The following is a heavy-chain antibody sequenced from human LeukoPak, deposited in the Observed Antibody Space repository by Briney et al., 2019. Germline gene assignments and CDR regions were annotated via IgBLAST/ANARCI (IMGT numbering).Heavy chain of an antibody. V-gene: IGHV1-69*13. CDR3: ARGQDIVVVPALTNDHFFDY. J-gene: IGHJ4*02. CDR1: GGTFSSYA. CDR2: IIPIFGTA. D-gene: IGHD2-2*01. Sequence: PVKVSCKASGGTFSSYAISWVRQAPGQGLEWMGGIIPIFGTANYAQKFQGRVTITADESTSTAYMELSSLRSEDTAVYYCARGQDIVVVPALTNDHFFDYWGQGTLVTVSS.